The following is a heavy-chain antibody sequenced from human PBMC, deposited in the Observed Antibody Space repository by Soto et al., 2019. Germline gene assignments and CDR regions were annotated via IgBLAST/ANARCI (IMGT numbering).Heavy chain of an antibody. V-gene: IGHV3-33*08. CDR3: ERAQTDNWNAQLPSY. Sequence: GGSLRLSCAASGFTFSSYGMHWVRQAPGKGLEWVAVIGYDGSNKYYADSVKGRFTISRDNSKNKLYLQMNSRRAEDEAVNYCERAQTDNWNAQLPSYWGQGTLVTVSS. CDR1: GFTFSSYG. D-gene: IGHD1-1*01. CDR2: IGYDGSNK. J-gene: IGHJ4*02.